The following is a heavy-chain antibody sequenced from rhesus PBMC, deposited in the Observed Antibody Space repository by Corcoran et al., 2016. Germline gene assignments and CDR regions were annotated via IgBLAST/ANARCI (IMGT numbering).Heavy chain of an antibody. V-gene: IGHV2-1*01. CDR3: ARRITGTTGRFDV. CDR1: GFSLSTSGLG. CDR2: IYWNDDK. J-gene: IGHJ5-1*01. D-gene: IGHD1-20*01. Sequence: QVILKESGPALVKPTQTLPLTCTFSGFSLSTSGLGVGWIRQPPGKTLEWLKHIYWNDDKRYNTSLKTRLTISKDTSKNQVVLTMTNMDPVDTATYFCARRITGTTGRFDVWGPGVLITVSS.